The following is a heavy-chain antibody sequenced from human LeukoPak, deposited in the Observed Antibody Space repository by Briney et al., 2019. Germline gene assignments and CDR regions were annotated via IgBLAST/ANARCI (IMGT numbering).Heavy chain of an antibody. CDR3: ARGRWSATTASYYLDF. CDR1: GGTFISYA. Sequence: ASVKVSCKASGGTFISYAISWVRQAPGQRLEWLGWINAGNGNTKYSQDFQGRVTLTRDTSATTASMEMNSLRSEDTALYYCARGRWSATTASYYLDFWGLGTLVTVSS. CDR2: INAGNGNT. D-gene: IGHD2-21*02. V-gene: IGHV1-3*01. J-gene: IGHJ4*02.